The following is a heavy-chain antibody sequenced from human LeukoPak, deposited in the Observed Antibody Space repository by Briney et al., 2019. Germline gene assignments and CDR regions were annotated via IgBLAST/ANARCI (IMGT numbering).Heavy chain of an antibody. J-gene: IGHJ4*02. V-gene: IGHV4-34*01. CDR2: INHSGST. D-gene: IGHD5-24*01. CDR3: ASRRDGYHRTKYYFDY. Sequence: NPSETLSLTCTVSGGSISSYYWSWIRQPPGKGLEWIGEINHSGSTNYNPSLKSRVTISVDTSKNQFSLKLSSVTAADTAVYYCASRRDGYHRTKYYFDYWGQGTLVTVSS. CDR1: GGSISSYY.